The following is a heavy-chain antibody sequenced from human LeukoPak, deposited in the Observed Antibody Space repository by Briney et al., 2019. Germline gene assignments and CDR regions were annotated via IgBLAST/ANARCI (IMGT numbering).Heavy chain of an antibody. D-gene: IGHD4-17*01. CDR3: ARYFDGDYYFDY. J-gene: IGHJ4*02. Sequence: PGGSLRLSCAASGFTFSSYEMNWVRQAPGKGLEWVSYISSSGSTIYYADSVKGRFTISRDNAKNSLYLQMNSLRAEDTAVYYCARYFDGDYYFDYWGQGTRVTVSA. V-gene: IGHV3-48*03. CDR1: GFTFSSYE. CDR2: ISSSGSTI.